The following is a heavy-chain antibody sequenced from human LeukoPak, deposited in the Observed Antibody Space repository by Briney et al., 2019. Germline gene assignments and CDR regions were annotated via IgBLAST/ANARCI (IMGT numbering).Heavy chain of an antibody. D-gene: IGHD6-13*01. CDR1: GFTFSSYA. CDR2: ISGSGGST. Sequence: GGSLRLSCAASGFTFSSYAMSWVRQAPGKGLEWVSAISGSGGSTYYADSVKGRFTTSRDNSKNTLYLQMNSLRAEDTAVCYCARGSSWLYYFDYWGQGTLVTASS. V-gene: IGHV3-23*01. J-gene: IGHJ4*02. CDR3: ARGSSWLYYFDY.